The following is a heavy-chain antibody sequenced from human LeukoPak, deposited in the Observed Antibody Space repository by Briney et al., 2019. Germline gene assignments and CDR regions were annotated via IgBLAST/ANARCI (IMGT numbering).Heavy chain of an antibody. CDR2: IYTSGST. J-gene: IGHJ4*02. D-gene: IGHD3-22*01. CDR3: ARVAEYYYDSSGYYEQ. CDR1: GGSISSYS. Sequence: SETLSLTCTVSGGSISSYSWSWIRQPAGKGLEWIGRIYTSGSTNYNPSLKSRVTMSVDTSKNQFSLKLSSVTAADTAVYYCARVAEYYYDSSGYYEQWGQGTLVTVSS. V-gene: IGHV4-4*07.